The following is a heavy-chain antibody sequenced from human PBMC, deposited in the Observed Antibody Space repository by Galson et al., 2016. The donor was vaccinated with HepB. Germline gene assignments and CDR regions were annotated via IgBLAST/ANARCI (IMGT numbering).Heavy chain of an antibody. V-gene: IGHV4-61*01. J-gene: IGHJ6*02. D-gene: IGHD3-16*01. CDR2: IFYNGRT. CDR1: GGSVSGPYYY. CDR3: AREFSHDNPAWGSYGMDV. Sequence: SETLSLTCNVSGGSVSGPYYYWSWIRQPPGQGLEYIGHIFYNGRTTYNPSLKSRATISLDTSKNQFSLKLNSVTAADTALYYCAREFSHDNPAWGSYGMDVWGRGTTVTVSS.